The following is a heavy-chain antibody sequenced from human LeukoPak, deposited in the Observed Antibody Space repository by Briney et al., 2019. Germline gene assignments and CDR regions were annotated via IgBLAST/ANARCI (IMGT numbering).Heavy chain of an antibody. V-gene: IGHV3-30*18. CDR2: ISYDGSNK. CDR3: AKDPYDSSGYRTGSFDY. Sequence: GGSLRLSCAASGFTFSSYGMDWVRQAPGKGLEWVAFISYDGSNKYYADSVKGRFTISRDNSKNTLYLQMNSLRAEDTAVYYCAKDPYDSSGYRTGSFDYWGQGTLVTVSS. J-gene: IGHJ4*02. CDR1: GFTFSSYG. D-gene: IGHD3-22*01.